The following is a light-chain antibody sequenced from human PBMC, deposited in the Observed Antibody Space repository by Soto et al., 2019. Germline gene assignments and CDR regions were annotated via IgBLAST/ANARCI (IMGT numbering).Light chain of an antibody. V-gene: IGKV3-20*01. J-gene: IGKJ2*01. Sequence: EIVLTQSPGTLSLSPGESATLSCRASQSVNSRFLAWYQHKPGQAPRLLIYAASTRATGIPYRFSGSASGTDFTLTINKLEPEDFAVYYCQQYGDSPPNTFGQGTNLEIK. CDR3: QQYGDSPPNT. CDR2: AAS. CDR1: QSVNSRF.